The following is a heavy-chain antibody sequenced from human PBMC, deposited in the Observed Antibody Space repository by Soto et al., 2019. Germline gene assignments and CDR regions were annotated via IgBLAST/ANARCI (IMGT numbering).Heavy chain of an antibody. CDR3: ASPDSSGYRFDY. J-gene: IGHJ4*02. CDR1: GGSVSSYA. CDR2: IIPIFGTA. D-gene: IGHD3-22*01. V-gene: IGHV1-69*13. Sequence: GASVKVPYKACGGSVSSYAISWVRQAPGQGLEWMGGIIPIFGTANYAQKFQGRVTITADETTSTAYMELSSLRSEDTALYSCASPDSSGYRFDYWGQGTLVTVSS.